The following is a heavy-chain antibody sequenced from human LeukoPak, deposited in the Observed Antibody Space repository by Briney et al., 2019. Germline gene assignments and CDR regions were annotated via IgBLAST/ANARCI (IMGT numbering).Heavy chain of an antibody. V-gene: IGHV3-48*03. CDR3: ARVRSGYSHENYFDY. Sequence: GGSLILSCAASGFTFSNYEMNWVRPAPGKGLDWTSYISGSGSTIYYADSVKGRFTISRDNAKDSLYLQMNSLRAEDTAVYYCARVRSGYSHENYFDYWGKGTLVTVSS. D-gene: IGHD5-18*01. CDR1: GFTFSNYE. CDR2: ISGSGSTI. J-gene: IGHJ4*02.